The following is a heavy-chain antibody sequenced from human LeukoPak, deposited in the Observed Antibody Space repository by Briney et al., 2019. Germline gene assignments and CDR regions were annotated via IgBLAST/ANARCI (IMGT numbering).Heavy chain of an antibody. D-gene: IGHD7-27*01. V-gene: IGHV3-7*01. CDR3: ARGSMGI. CDR1: GFTFGDYA. CDR2: IKQDGSEK. J-gene: IGHJ4*02. Sequence: PGRSLRLSCTASGFTFGDYAMSWVRQAPGKGLEWVANIKQDGSEKYYVDSVKGRFTISRDNAKNSLYLQMNSLRAEDTAVYYCARGSMGIWGQGTLVTVSS.